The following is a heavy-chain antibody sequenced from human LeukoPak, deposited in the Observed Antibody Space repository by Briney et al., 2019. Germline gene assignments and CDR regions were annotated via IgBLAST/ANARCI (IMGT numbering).Heavy chain of an antibody. CDR1: GGSISSYY. D-gene: IGHD3-3*01. Sequence: SETLSLTCTVSGGSISSYYWSWIRQPPGKGLEWIGYIFYSGSTNYNPSLKSRVTISVDTSKNQFSLKLSSVTAADTAVYYCAGHYEGNWFDPWGQGTLVTVSS. J-gene: IGHJ5*02. CDR3: AGHYEGNWFDP. V-gene: IGHV4-59*08. CDR2: IFYSGST.